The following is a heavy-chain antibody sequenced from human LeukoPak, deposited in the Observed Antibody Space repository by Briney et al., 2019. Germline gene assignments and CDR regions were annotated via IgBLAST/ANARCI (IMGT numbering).Heavy chain of an antibody. D-gene: IGHD3-10*01. CDR3: ARAVGSGSFQTYYYYMDV. V-gene: IGHV4-61*02. Sequence: PSETLSLTCTVSRGSFSSRPYYWSWIRQPAGKGLEWIGRIYTSGDTDYNPSLSSRVTISVDTSKNEFSLKLSALTASDTAVYYCARAVGSGSFQTYYYYMDVWGKGTTVTISS. CDR2: IYTSGDT. J-gene: IGHJ6*03. CDR1: RGSFSSRPYY.